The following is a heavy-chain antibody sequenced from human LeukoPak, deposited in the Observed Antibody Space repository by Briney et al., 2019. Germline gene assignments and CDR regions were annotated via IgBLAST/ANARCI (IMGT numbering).Heavy chain of an antibody. D-gene: IGHD5-18*01. CDR1: GFTFRIFW. Sequence: GGSLRLSWAAAGFTFRIFWMSWVRQAPGKGLEWVANIKPDGTEKYYVDSVKGRFTISRDNAKNSLYLQMNSLRAEDTAVYYCARDRIQLWSHDYWGQGTLVTVSS. V-gene: IGHV3-7*04. J-gene: IGHJ4*02. CDR3: ARDRIQLWSHDY. CDR2: IKPDGTEK.